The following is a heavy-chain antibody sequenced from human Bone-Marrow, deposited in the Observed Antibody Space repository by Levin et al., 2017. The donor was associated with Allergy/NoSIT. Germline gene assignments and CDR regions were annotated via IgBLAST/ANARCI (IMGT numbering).Heavy chain of an antibody. CDR2: ISYDGSKK. Sequence: GESLKISCAASGFTFNNFGMHWVRQAPGKGLEWVTVISYDGSKKYYVDSVKGRFTISRDNSKNMLFLQMNSLRAEDTAMYYCAKAADGYNWNEGAPDYWGQGTLVTVSS. CDR3: AKAADGYNWNEGAPDY. V-gene: IGHV3-30*18. D-gene: IGHD1-20*01. CDR1: GFTFNNFG. J-gene: IGHJ4*02.